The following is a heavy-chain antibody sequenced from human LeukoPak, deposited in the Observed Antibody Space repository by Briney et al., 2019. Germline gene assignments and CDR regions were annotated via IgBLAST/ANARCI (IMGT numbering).Heavy chain of an antibody. CDR1: GGSISSYY. Sequence: SETLSLTCTVSGGSISSYYWSWIRQPPGKGLEWIGYIYYSGSTNYNPSLKSRVTISVDTSKNQFSLKLSSVTAADTAVCYCARDLGGSWRRLFDYWGQGTLVTVSS. J-gene: IGHJ4*02. CDR2: IYYSGST. V-gene: IGHV4-59*12. CDR3: ARDLGGSWRRLFDY. D-gene: IGHD3-16*01.